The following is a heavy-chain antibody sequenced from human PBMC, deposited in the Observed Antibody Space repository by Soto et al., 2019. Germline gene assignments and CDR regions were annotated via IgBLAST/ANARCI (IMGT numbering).Heavy chain of an antibody. Sequence: PSETLSLTCTVSGGSISSYYWSWFRQPPGKGLEWIGYIYYTGSTNYNPSLKRRVTISVDTSNHPFCLKLSTVTAAEKSVYYCARDSGPNSYDSSGRKAFDIWGQGTLVTVSS. V-gene: IGHV4-59*01. J-gene: IGHJ3*02. CDR3: ARDSGPNSYDSSGRKAFDI. D-gene: IGHD3-22*01. CDR2: IYYTGST. CDR1: GGSISSYY.